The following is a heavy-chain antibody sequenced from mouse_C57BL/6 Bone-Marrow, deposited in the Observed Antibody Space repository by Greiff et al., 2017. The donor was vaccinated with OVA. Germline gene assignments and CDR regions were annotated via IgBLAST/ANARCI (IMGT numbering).Heavy chain of an antibody. Sequence: VQLVESGGGLVQPGGSLKLSCAASGFTFSDYYMYWVRQTPEKRLEWVAYISNGGGSTYYPDTVKGRFTISRDNAKNTLYLQMSRLKSEDTAMDYCARRRTTDWYFDVWGTGTTVTVSS. D-gene: IGHD1-1*01. CDR3: ARRRTTDWYFDV. CDR1: GFTFSDYY. J-gene: IGHJ1*03. V-gene: IGHV5-12*01. CDR2: ISNGGGST.